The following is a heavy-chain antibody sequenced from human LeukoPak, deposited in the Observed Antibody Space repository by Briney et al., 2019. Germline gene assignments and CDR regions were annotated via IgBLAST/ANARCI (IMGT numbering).Heavy chain of an antibody. CDR2: IYYSGST. D-gene: IGHD1-1*01. CDR1: GGSISSGGYY. Sequence: SETLSLTCTVSGGSISSGGYYWSWIRQHPGKGLEWIGYIYYSGSTYYNPSLKSRVTISVDTSKNQFSLKLSSVTAADTAVCYCARGGTWFDAFDIWGQGTMVTVSS. V-gene: IGHV4-31*03. J-gene: IGHJ3*02. CDR3: ARGGTWFDAFDI.